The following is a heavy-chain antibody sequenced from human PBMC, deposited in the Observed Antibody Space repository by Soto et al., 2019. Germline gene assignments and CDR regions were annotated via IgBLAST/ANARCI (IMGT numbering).Heavy chain of an antibody. D-gene: IGHD6-19*01. Sequence: GGSLRLSCAASGFTFSSYAMSWVRQAPGKGLVWVSVISGSGGSTYYADSVKGRFTISRDNSRNTLYLQMNSLRAEGTAVYYCAKCSPRYSSGLKAYYFDYWGQGTLVTVSS. J-gene: IGHJ4*02. CDR2: ISGSGGST. CDR1: GFTFSSYA. CDR3: AKCSPRYSSGLKAYYFDY. V-gene: IGHV3-23*01.